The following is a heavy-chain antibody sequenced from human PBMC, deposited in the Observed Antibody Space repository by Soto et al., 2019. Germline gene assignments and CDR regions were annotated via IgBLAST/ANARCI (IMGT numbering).Heavy chain of an antibody. Sequence: QLQLQESGSGLVKPSQTLSLTCAVSGGSISSGGYSWSWIRQPPGKGLEWIGYIYHSGSTYYNPSLKSRGTSSVDRSKNQFSLKLSSVTAADTAVYYCARDSGYSSSWSTFDYWGQGTLVTVSS. CDR3: ARDSGYSSSWSTFDY. CDR2: IYHSGST. CDR1: GGSISSGGYS. J-gene: IGHJ4*02. D-gene: IGHD6-13*01. V-gene: IGHV4-30-2*01.